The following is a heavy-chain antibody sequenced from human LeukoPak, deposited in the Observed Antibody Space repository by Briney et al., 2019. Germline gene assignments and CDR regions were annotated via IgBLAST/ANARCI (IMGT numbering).Heavy chain of an antibody. CDR3: ARWRYSGYVHY. D-gene: IGHD5-12*01. CDR2: IKQDGSEK. J-gene: IGHJ4*02. CDR1: GFTFSSYG. Sequence: GGSLRLSCAASGFTFSSYGMHWVRQAPGKGLEWVANIKQDGSEKYYVDSVKGRFTISRDNAKNSLYLQMNSLRAEDTAVYYCARWRYSGYVHYWGQGTLVTVSS. V-gene: IGHV3-7*01.